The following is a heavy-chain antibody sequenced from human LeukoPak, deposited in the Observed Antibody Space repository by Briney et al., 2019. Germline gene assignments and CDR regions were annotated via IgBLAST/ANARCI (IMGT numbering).Heavy chain of an antibody. CDR2: INPNSGGA. J-gene: IGHJ5*02. Sequence: ASVKVSCKASGYTFTGYYMHWVRQAPGQGLEWMGWINPNSGGANYAQKFQGRVTMTRDTPISTAYMELSRLRSDDTAVYYCAIDPTRGGANWFDPWGQGTLVTVSS. CDR3: AIDPTRGGANWFDP. V-gene: IGHV1-2*02. CDR1: GYTFTGYY. D-gene: IGHD3-16*01.